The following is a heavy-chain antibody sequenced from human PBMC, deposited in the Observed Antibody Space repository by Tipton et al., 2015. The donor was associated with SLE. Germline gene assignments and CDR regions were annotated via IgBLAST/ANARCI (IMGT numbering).Heavy chain of an antibody. CDR2: ISSSGSTI. D-gene: IGHD6-19*01. CDR1: GFTFSDYY. Sequence: SLRLSCAASGFTFSDYYMSWIRQAPGKGLEWVSYISSSGSTIYYADSVKGRFTISRDNAKNSLDLQMNSLRAEDTAVYYCARDQYSSGRWDYWGQGALVTVSS. V-gene: IGHV3-11*04. CDR3: ARDQYSSGRWDY. J-gene: IGHJ4*02.